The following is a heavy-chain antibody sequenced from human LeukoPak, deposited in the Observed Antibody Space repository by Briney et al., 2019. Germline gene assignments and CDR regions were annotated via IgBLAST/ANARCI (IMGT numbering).Heavy chain of an antibody. V-gene: IGHV1-24*01. J-gene: IGHJ4*02. CDR3: ATGPRGNWYSSGWYPHDLRY. CDR2: FDAEDSET. Sequence: SLKVSCKVSGYTLTELSMHWVRQAPGKGLEWMGGFDAEDSETIYAQKFQGRVTMTEDTSTDTAYMELSSLRSEDTAVYYCATGPRGNWYSSGWYPHDLRYWGQGTLVTDSS. CDR1: GYTLTELS. D-gene: IGHD6-19*01.